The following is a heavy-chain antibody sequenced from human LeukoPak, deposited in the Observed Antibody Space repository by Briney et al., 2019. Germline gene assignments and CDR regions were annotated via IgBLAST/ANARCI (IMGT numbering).Heavy chain of an antibody. D-gene: IGHD6-13*01. CDR1: GGTFSSYA. V-gene: IGHV1-69*04. Sequence: SVKVSCKASGGTFSSYAIIWVRQAPGQGLEWMGRIIPILGIANYAQKFQGRVTITADKSTSTAYRELSSLRSEDTAVYYCARDPKGQQLDDWFDPWGQGTLVIVSS. CDR3: ARDPKGQQLDDWFDP. J-gene: IGHJ5*02. CDR2: IIPILGIA.